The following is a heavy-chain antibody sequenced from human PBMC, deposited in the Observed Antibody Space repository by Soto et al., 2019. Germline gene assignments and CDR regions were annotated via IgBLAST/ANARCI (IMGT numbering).Heavy chain of an antibody. D-gene: IGHD6-19*01. V-gene: IGHV3-33*01. CDR1: GFTFSSYG. J-gene: IGHJ5*02. CDR3: GRVKRSIVVAVNWFDP. CDR2: IWYDGSNK. Sequence: QVQLVESGGGVVQPGRSLRLSCAASGFTFSSYGMHWVRQAPGNGLEWVAVIWYDGSNKNYTDTVKGRFTISIDNSKNRLFLQMNSLRAADTAVYYCGRVKRSIVVAVNWFDPWGQGTLFTVSS.